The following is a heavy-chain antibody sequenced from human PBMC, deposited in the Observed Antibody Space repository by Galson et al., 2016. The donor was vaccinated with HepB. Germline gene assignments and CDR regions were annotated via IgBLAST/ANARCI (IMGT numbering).Heavy chain of an antibody. J-gene: IGHJ4*02. CDR1: GYTFTNYY. D-gene: IGHD6-19*01. V-gene: IGHV1-46*01. Sequence: SVKVSCKASGYTFTNYYMHWVRQAPRQGLQWMGIINPTGSGTSYAQKFQGRVTLTRDTSTSTVYMELSSLRSEDTAVYYCARSPQWLEHFDYWGQGTLVTVTS. CDR2: INPTGSGT. CDR3: ARSPQWLEHFDY.